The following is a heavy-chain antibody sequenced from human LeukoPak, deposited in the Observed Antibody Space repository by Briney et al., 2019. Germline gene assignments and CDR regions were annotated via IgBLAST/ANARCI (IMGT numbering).Heavy chain of an antibody. V-gene: IGHV3-7*01. D-gene: IGHD1-26*01. CDR1: GFTFRNFW. CDR3: VRGYRNQWELWA. J-gene: IGHJ5*02. CDR2: INQDVSQR. Sequence: PGGSLRLSCSASGFTFRNFWMTWVRQVPGKGLEWVANINQDVSQRYYMDSLKDRFTISRDNAKSSLYLQMNSLTPEDTGIYYCVRGYRNQWELWAWGQGTLVTVSS.